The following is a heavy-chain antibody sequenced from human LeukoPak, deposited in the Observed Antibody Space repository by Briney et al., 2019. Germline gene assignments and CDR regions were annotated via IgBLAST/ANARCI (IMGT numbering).Heavy chain of an antibody. Sequence: PGGSLRLSCAASGFTFSYYEMIWVRQAPGKGLEWVSYITGGSTTKNYADSVKGRFTISRDNAKNSLYLQMNSLRAEDAAIYYCARDGDIAVATAPYYFDYWGQGILVTVSS. J-gene: IGHJ4*02. CDR2: ITGGSTTK. CDR3: ARDGDIAVATAPYYFDY. CDR1: GFTFSYYE. V-gene: IGHV3-48*03. D-gene: IGHD6-19*01.